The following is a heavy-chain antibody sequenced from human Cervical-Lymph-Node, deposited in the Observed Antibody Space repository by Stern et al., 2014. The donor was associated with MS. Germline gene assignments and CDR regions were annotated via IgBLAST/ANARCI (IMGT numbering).Heavy chain of an antibody. D-gene: IGHD3-10*01. V-gene: IGHV1-69*01. Sequence: VQLLQSGAEVKKPGSSVRVSCKASGGSFKRYAFNWLRQAPGHGLEWMGDIVPMFAKANYAQKFQGRVTVTADEATNTVYMELSFLTSEDTAVYYCARERSIHYPAFAPWGQGTLVTVSS. J-gene: IGHJ5*02. CDR3: ARERSIHYPAFAP. CDR2: IVPMFAKA. CDR1: GGSFKRYA.